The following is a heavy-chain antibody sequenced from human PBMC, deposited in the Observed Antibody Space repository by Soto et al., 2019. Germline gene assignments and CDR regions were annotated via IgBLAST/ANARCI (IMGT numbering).Heavy chain of an antibody. CDR3: ARLEGLATISYYFDF. D-gene: IGHD3-9*01. J-gene: IGHJ4*02. CDR2: INHSGST. V-gene: IGHV4-34*01. CDR1: GGSFSGYY. Sequence: SETLSLTCAVYGGSFSGYYWSWIRQPPGKGLEWIGEINHSGSTNYNPSLKSRVTISVDTPKNQFSLKLTSVTAADSAVYFCARLEGLATISYYFDFWGQGALVTVSS.